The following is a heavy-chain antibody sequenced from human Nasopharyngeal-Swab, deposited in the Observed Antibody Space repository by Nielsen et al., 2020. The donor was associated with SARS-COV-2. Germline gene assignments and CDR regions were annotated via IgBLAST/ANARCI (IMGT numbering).Heavy chain of an antibody. Sequence: GGSLRLSCAASGFTFSSHWLSWVRQAPGKGLEWVANIKKDGSEKYYVDSVKGRFTTSRDNAKNSLYLQMNSLRAEDTAVYYCAKDLGYVVRGGPFDYWGQGTLVTVSS. D-gene: IGHD3-10*01. V-gene: IGHV3-7*01. CDR1: GFTFSSHW. CDR2: IKKDGSEK. J-gene: IGHJ4*02. CDR3: AKDLGYVVRGGPFDY.